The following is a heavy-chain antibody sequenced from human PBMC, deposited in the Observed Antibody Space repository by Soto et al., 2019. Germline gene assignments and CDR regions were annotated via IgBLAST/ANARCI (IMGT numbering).Heavy chain of an antibody. V-gene: IGHV3-23*01. CDR2: ISGSGGST. CDR3: ANSGWYNPDGYFQH. J-gene: IGHJ1*01. CDR1: GFTFSSYA. Sequence: EVQLLESGGGLVQPGGSLRLSCAASGFTFSSYAMSWVRQAPGKGLEWVSAISGSGGSTYYADSVKGRFTISRDNAKNTLYLQMNSMRAKDTAVYYCANSGWYNPDGYFQHWGQGTMVTVSS. D-gene: IGHD6-19*01.